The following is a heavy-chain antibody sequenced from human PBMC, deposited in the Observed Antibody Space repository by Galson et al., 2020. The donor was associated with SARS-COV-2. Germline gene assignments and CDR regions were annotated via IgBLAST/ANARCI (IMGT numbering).Heavy chain of an antibody. CDR2: IKQDGSEK. V-gene: IGHV3-7*01. CDR1: GFTFSSYW. Sequence: QLGESLKISCAASGFTFSSYWMSWVRQAPGKGLEWVANIKQDGSEKYYVDSVKGRFTISRDNAKNSLYLQMNSLRAEDTAVYYCARDWGVGLRIAAAVWGQGTLVTVSS. J-gene: IGHJ4*02. D-gene: IGHD6-13*01. CDR3: ARDWGVGLRIAAAV.